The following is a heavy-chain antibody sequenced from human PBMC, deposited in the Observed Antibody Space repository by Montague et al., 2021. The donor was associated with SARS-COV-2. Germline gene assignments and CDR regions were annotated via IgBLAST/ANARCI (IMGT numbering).Heavy chain of an antibody. D-gene: IGHD2-8*01. Sequence: SETLYITCTVSGGSISSPDHYWGWIRQSPGKGLEWIGSISYTGRTYYNPSLRSRVSFSMDTSKNHFSLSLSSVTVADTAVYFCARQLPSYCATNKCYPYYFDGWGQGALVTVSS. CDR1: GGSISSPDHY. J-gene: IGHJ4*02. CDR2: ISYTGRT. V-gene: IGHV4-39*01. CDR3: ARQLPSYCATNKCYPYYFDG.